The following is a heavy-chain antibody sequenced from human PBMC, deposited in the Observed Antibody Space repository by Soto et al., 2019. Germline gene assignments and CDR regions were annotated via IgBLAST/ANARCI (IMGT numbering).Heavy chain of an antibody. CDR3: AKVLYGVVTYFDS. Sequence: EVQLLESGGGLVQPGGSLRLSCASSGFTFISYGMTWVRRPPGKGLEWVSAISGSGAATYYADSVQGRFTISRDNSNNTLYLQMNSLRAEDTAVYSCAKVLYGVVTYFDSWGQGTLGTVSS. CDR2: ISGSGAAT. D-gene: IGHD3-3*01. CDR1: GFTFISYG. V-gene: IGHV3-23*01. J-gene: IGHJ4*02.